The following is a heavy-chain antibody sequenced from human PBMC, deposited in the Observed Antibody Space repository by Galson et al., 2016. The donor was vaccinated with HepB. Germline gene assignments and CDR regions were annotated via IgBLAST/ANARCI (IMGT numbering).Heavy chain of an antibody. CDR3: ARGGSGWYDRNWFDP. CDR1: GASFSGYY. Sequence: LSLTCVVYGASFSGYYWSWIRQPPGKGLEWIGAINHSGSTNYNPSLRSRVTISVDASKNHFFLKVSSVTAADTAVYYCARGGSGWYDRNWFDPWGQGTLVTVSS. D-gene: IGHD6-19*01. CDR2: INHSGST. J-gene: IGHJ5*02. V-gene: IGHV4-34*01.